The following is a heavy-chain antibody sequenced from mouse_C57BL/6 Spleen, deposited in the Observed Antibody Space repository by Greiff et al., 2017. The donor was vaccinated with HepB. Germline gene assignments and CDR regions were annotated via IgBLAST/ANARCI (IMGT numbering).Heavy chain of an antibody. D-gene: IGHD1-1*01. CDR2: IYWDDDK. J-gene: IGHJ1*03. CDR1: GFSLSTSGMG. V-gene: IGHV8-12*01. Sequence: QVTLKVSGPGILQSSQTLSLTCSFSGFSLSTSGMGVSWIRQPSGKGLEWLAHIYWDDDKRYNPSLKSRLTISKDTSRNQVFLKITSVDTADTATYYCARPYSYYGSSYWYFDVWGTGTTVTVSS. CDR3: ARPYSYYGSSYWYFDV.